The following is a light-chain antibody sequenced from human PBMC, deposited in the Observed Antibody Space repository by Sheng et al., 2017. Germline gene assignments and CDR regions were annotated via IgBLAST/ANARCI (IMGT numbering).Light chain of an antibody. V-gene: IGKV3-15*01. CDR3: QKYNNAPLT. Sequence: EIVLTQSPATLSLSPGERATLSCRASQSVSRYLAWYQQKPGQAPWPLIYGASTRATGVPARFSGTGSGTEFTLTINSLQSEDVATYYCQKYNNAPLTFGGGTKVEIK. CDR2: GAS. J-gene: IGKJ4*01. CDR1: QSVSRY.